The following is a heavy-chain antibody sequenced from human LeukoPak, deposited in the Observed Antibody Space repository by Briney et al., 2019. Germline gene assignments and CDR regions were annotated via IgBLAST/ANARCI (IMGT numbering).Heavy chain of an antibody. J-gene: IGHJ4*02. CDR1: GFTFSSYA. V-gene: IGHV3-23*01. D-gene: IGHD1-26*01. CDR2: ISGSGGST. CDR3: AKVWWELPKPYFDY. Sequence: GGSLRLSCAASGFTFSSYAMSWVRQAPGMGLEWVSAISGSGGSTYYADSVKGRFTISRDNSKNTLYLQMNSLRAEDTAVYYCAKVWWELPKPYFDYWGQGTLVTVSS.